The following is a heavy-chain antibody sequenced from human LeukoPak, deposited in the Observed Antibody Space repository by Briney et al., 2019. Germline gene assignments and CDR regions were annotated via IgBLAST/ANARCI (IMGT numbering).Heavy chain of an antibody. Sequence: SVTQSLTCAVYGGSFSGYYWSWIRQPPGKGLEWIGEINHSGSTNYNPSLKSRVTISVDASKNQFSLKLSSVTAADTAVYYCARHSPYYYDSSGLDYWGQGTLVTVSS. CDR1: GGSFSGYY. CDR2: INHSGST. V-gene: IGHV4-34*01. J-gene: IGHJ4*02. D-gene: IGHD3-22*01. CDR3: ARHSPYYYDSSGLDY.